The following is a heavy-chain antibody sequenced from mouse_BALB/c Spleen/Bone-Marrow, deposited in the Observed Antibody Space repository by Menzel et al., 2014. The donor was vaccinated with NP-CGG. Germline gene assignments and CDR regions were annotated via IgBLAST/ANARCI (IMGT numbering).Heavy chain of an antibody. CDR1: GYAFSRSW. V-gene: IGHV1-80*01. J-gene: IGHJ3*01. D-gene: IGHD1-1*01. CDR3: AGSTPLAY. CDR2: IYPGDDDT. Sequence: VQLQQSGAELVRPGSSVKISCKASGYAFSRSWMNWVKQRPGQGLEWIGQIYPGDDDTNYSGKFKGRATLTADKSSGTAYMQLSSLTSEDSAVYFCAGSTPLAYGGQGTLVTVSA.